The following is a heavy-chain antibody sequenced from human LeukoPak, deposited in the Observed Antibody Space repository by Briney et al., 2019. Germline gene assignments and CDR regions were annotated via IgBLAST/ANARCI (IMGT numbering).Heavy chain of an antibody. Sequence: PGGSLRLSCAASGFTFSSYAMSWVRQAPGKGLEWVSAISGSGGSTYYADSVKGRFTISRDNSKSTLYLQMNSLRAEDTAVYYCAKCGSSGPQDYYYYMDVWGKGTTVTVSS. D-gene: IGHD6-6*01. CDR3: AKCGSSGPQDYYYYMDV. V-gene: IGHV3-23*01. CDR2: ISGSGGST. J-gene: IGHJ6*03. CDR1: GFTFSSYA.